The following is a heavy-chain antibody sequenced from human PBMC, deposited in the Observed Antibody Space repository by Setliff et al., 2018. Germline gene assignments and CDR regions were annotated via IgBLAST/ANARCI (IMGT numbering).Heavy chain of an antibody. V-gene: IGHV3-48*04. CDR2: IGTTGII. D-gene: IGHD2-2*01. CDR3: ARAHSSTLSVHDY. CDR1: GFNFGSYT. Sequence: GGSLRLSCAASGFNFGSYTMNWVRQTPGRGLEWISSIGTTGIINYADSVKGRFNISRDNAKNTLYLQMNSLRAEDTAVYYCARAHSSTLSVHDYWGQGTLVTVSS. J-gene: IGHJ4*02.